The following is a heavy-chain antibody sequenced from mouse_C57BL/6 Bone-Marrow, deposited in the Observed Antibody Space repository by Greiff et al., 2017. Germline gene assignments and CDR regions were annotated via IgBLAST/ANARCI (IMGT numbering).Heavy chain of an antibody. CDR3: ARVVSYYDSSYDYFDY. CDR1: GYTFTSYW. V-gene: IGHV1-59*01. CDR2: IDPSDSYT. Sequence: QVQLQQSGAELVRPGTSVKLSCKASGYTFTSYWMHWVKQRPGQGLEWIGVIDPSDSYTNYNQKFKGKATLTVDTSSSTAYMQLSSLTSEDSAVYYGARVVSYYDSSYDYFDYWGQGTTLTVSS. D-gene: IGHD1-1*01. J-gene: IGHJ2*01.